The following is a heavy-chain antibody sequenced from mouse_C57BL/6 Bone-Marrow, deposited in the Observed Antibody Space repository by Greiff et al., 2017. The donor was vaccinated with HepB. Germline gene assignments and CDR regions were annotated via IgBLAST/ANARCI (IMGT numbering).Heavy chain of an antibody. Sequence: VQLQQSGAELVRPGASVKLSCTASGFNIKDDYMHWVKQRPEQGLEWIGWIDPENGDTEYASKYQGKATITADTSSNTAYLQLSSLTSEDTAVYYCTTGAAQGWFAYWGQGTLVTVSA. D-gene: IGHD3-2*02. CDR2: IDPENGDT. J-gene: IGHJ3*01. CDR3: TTGAAQGWFAY. V-gene: IGHV14-4*01. CDR1: GFNIKDDY.